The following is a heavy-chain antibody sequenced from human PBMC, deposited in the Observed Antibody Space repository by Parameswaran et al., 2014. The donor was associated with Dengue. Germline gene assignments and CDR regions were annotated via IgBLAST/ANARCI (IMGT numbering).Heavy chain of an antibody. V-gene: IGHV3-7*01. Sequence: VRQAPGKGLEWVANIKQDGSEKYYVDSVKGRFTISRDNAKNSPYLQMNSLRAEDTAVYYCARGSSSWYNYYYYMDVWGKGTTVTVSS. D-gene: IGHD6-13*01. CDR3: ARGSSSWYNYYYYMDV. CDR2: IKQDGSEK. J-gene: IGHJ6*03.